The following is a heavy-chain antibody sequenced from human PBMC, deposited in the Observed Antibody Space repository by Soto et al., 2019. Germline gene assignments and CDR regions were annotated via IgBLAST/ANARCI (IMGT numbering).Heavy chain of an antibody. CDR3: ARARAIAAAGISWFDP. CDR1: GFTFSSYW. J-gene: IGHJ5*02. Sequence: EVQLVESGGGLVQPGGSLRLSCAASGFTFSSYWMHWARQAPGKGLVWVSRINSDGSSTSYADSVKGRFTISRDNAKNTLYLQMNSLRAEDTAVYYCARARAIAAAGISWFDPWGQGTLVTVSS. CDR2: INSDGSST. V-gene: IGHV3-74*01. D-gene: IGHD6-13*01.